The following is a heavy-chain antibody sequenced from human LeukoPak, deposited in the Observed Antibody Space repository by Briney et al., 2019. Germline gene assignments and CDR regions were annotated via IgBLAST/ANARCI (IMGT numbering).Heavy chain of an antibody. CDR3: ARGTIIAAAALDY. Sequence: GASVKVSCKASGYTFTSYDINWVRQATGQGLEWMGWMNPNSGNTGYAQKFQGRVTITRNTSISTAYMELNSLRAEDTAVYYCARGTIIAAAALDYWGQGTLVTVSS. V-gene: IGHV1-8*03. D-gene: IGHD6-13*01. CDR2: MNPNSGNT. J-gene: IGHJ4*02. CDR1: GYTFTSYD.